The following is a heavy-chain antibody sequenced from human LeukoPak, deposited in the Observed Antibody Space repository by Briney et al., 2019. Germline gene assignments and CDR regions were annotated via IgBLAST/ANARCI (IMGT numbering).Heavy chain of an antibody. Sequence: SETLSLTCTVSGGSISSGGYSWNWIRQPPGKGLEWIGYIYNSGSTSYNPSLKSRVSLSVDTSKNLFSLTLNSMTAADTAIYYCARGWGPAYCGGDCHRHFDYWGQGTLVTVSS. CDR3: ARGWGPAYCGGDCHRHFDY. J-gene: IGHJ4*02. V-gene: IGHV4-30-4*07. CDR2: IYNSGST. CDR1: GGSISSGGYS. D-gene: IGHD2-21*02.